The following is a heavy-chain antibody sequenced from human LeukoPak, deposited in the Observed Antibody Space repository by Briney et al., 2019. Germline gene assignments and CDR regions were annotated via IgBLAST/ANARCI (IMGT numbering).Heavy chain of an antibody. J-gene: IGHJ3*02. CDR3: AKDNRPYRSGLESFDI. Sequence: GGSLRLSCAASAFTFSGFGIQWVRQAPGKGLEWVTFIRYDGSDKYYADSVKGRFTISRDNSNNTVYLQMNSLRAEDTAVYYCAKDNRPYRSGLESFDIWGQGTMVTVSS. CDR2: IRYDGSDK. V-gene: IGHV3-30*02. CDR1: AFTFSGFG. D-gene: IGHD3-3*01.